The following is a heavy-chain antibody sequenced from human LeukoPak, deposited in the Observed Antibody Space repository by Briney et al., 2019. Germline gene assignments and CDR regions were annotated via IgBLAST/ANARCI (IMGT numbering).Heavy chain of an antibody. J-gene: IGHJ5*02. Sequence: SETLSLTCAVYGGSFSGYYWSWIRQPPGKGLEGIGEINHSGSTNYNPSLKSRVTISVDTSKNQFSLKLSSVTAADTAVYYCARNQLQLGASGLLGWNRFNWFDPWGQGTLVTASS. V-gene: IGHV4-34*01. CDR2: INHSGST. D-gene: IGHD3/OR15-3a*01. CDR1: GGSFSGYY. CDR3: ARNQLQLGASGLLGWNRFNWFDP.